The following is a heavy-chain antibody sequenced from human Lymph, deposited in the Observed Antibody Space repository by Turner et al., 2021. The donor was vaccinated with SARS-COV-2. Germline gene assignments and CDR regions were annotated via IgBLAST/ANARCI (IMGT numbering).Heavy chain of an antibody. CDR2: IYYRGST. D-gene: IGHD3-3*01. V-gene: IGHV4-39*01. J-gene: IGHJ5*02. CDR3: ARHFTIFGVAGSWFDP. CDR1: GGPISSSSDY. Sequence: QLQLQESGPGLVKPSETLSLTCTVSGGPISSSSDYWGWIRQPPGKGLEWIGSIYYRGSTDYNPSLKSRVTIFVDTSKNQFSLKLSSVTAADTAVYYCARHFTIFGVAGSWFDPWGQGTLVTVSS.